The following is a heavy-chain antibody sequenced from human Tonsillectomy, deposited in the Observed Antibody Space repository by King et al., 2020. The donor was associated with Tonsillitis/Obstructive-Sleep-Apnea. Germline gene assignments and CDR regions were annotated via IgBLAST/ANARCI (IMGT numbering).Heavy chain of an antibody. Sequence: VQLVESGGGLVKPGGSLRLSCAASGFTFSSYSMNWVRQAPGKGLEWVSSISSSSNYLYYADSVKGRFTISRDNAKNSLYLQMNSLRAEDTAVYYCARAVESYYGDFDYWGQGTLVTVSS. CDR1: GFTFSSYS. D-gene: IGHD1-26*01. J-gene: IGHJ4*02. CDR2: ISSSSNYL. V-gene: IGHV3-21*01. CDR3: ARAVESYYGDFDY.